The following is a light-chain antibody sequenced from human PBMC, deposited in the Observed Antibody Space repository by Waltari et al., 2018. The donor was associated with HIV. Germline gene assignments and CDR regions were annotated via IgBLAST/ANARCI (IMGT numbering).Light chain of an antibody. J-gene: IGLJ3*02. CDR1: NIGTKS. CDR3: HVWDGSDYVSGV. CDR2: YNS. Sequence: SYVLTQPPSVSVAPGATAPITCGGNNIGTKSVHWYQQRPGQAPVLVIYYNSDRPSGIPERFSGSNSGNTATLTISRAEAGDEADYYCHVWDGSDYVSGVFGGGTKVTVL. V-gene: IGLV3-21*04.